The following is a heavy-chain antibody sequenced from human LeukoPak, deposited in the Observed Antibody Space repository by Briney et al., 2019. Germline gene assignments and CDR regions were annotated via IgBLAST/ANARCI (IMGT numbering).Heavy chain of an antibody. CDR3: ARDLGYCGGDCYSIGWFDP. V-gene: IGHV4-61*01. J-gene: IGHJ5*02. D-gene: IGHD2-21*02. CDR2: IYYSGST. Sequence: PSETLSLTCTVSGGSVSSGSYYWSWIRQPPGKGLEWIGYIYYSGSTYYNPSLKSRVTISVDTSKNQFSLKLSSVTAADTAVYYCARDLGYCGGDCYSIGWFDPWGQGTLVTVSS. CDR1: GGSVSSGSYY.